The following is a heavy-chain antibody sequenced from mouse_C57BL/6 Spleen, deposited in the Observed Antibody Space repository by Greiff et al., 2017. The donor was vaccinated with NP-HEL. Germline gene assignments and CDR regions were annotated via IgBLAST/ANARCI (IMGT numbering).Heavy chain of an antibody. V-gene: IGHV5-17*01. CDR3: ARRRTTVVASYYYAMHY. Sequence: DVKLVESGGGLVKPGGSLKLSCAASGFTFSDYGMHWVRQAPEKGLEWVAYISSGSSTIYYADTVKGRFTISRDNAKNTLFLQMTSLRSEDTAMYYCARRRTTVVASYYYAMHYWGQGTSVTVSS. D-gene: IGHD1-1*01. CDR1: GFTFSDYG. CDR2: ISSGSSTI. J-gene: IGHJ4*01.